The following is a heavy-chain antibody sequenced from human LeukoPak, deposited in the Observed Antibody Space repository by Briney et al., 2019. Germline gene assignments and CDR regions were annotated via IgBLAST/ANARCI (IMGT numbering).Heavy chain of an antibody. Sequence: GGSLRLSCAASGFTFSSYGMHWVRQAPGKGLEWVAVIWYDGSNKYYADSVKGRFTISRDNSKSTLYLQMNSLRAEDTAVYYCAKIEQLWLVLAAIDYWGQGTLVTVSS. CDR3: AKIEQLWLVLAAIDY. D-gene: IGHD5-18*01. V-gene: IGHV3-30*02. CDR2: IWYDGSNK. J-gene: IGHJ4*02. CDR1: GFTFSSYG.